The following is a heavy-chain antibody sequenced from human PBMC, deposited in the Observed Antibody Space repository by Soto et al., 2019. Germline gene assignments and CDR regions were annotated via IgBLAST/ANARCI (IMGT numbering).Heavy chain of an antibody. D-gene: IGHD6-19*01. Sequence: SEILSLTCTVSGGSLGSYYWSWIRQPPGKGLEWIGYVFYTGRANYNPSLKSRVTISVDTSKNQFSLKLTSLTAADTAAYYCARARTSSAVDFDYWGQGTLVTVSS. CDR3: ARARTSSAVDFDY. V-gene: IGHV4-59*01. J-gene: IGHJ4*02. CDR1: GGSLGSYY. CDR2: VFYTGRA.